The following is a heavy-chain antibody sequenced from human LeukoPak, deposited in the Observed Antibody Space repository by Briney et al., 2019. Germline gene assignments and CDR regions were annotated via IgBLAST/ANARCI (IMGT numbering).Heavy chain of an antibody. CDR2: INPNSGGA. CDR1: GYTFSWYS. J-gene: IGHJ4*02. D-gene: IGHD6-6*01. CDR3: ARSYSNSPSFDY. V-gene: IGHV1-2*06. Sequence: ASVKVSCKASGYTFSWYSMHWVRQAPGQGLEWMGRINPNSGGASYAQNFQGRLTMTRDTSISTAYMELSSLRSDDTAVYYCARSYSNSPSFDYWGQGTLVTVSS.